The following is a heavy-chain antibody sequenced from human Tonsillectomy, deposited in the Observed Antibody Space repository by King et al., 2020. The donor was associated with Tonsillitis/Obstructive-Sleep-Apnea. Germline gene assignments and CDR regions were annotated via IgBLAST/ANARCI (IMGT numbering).Heavy chain of an antibody. CDR3: AKGASVWILFDY. J-gene: IGHJ4*02. Sequence: VQLVESGGGVVQPGRSLRLSCAASGFTFSSYGMHWVRQAPGKGLEWVAVISYDGSNKYYADSVKGRFTISRDNSKNTLYLQMNSLRAEDTAVYYCAKGASVWILFDYWGQGTLVTVSS. CDR2: ISYDGSNK. V-gene: IGHV3-30*18. CDR1: GFTFSSYG. D-gene: IGHD5-18*01.